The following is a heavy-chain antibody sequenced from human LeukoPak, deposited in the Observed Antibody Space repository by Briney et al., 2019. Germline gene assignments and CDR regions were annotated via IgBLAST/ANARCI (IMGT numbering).Heavy chain of an antibody. D-gene: IGHD3-10*01. CDR3: ARGITTPGGGGYFDY. CDR1: GFTFSSYS. J-gene: IGHJ4*02. CDR2: ISSSSSTI. Sequence: GGSLRLSCAASGFTFSSYSMNWVRQAPGKGLEWVSYISSSSSTIYYADSVKGRFTISRDNAKNSLYLQMNSLRAEDTAVYYCARGITTPGGGGYFDYWGQGTLVTVSS. V-gene: IGHV3-48*04.